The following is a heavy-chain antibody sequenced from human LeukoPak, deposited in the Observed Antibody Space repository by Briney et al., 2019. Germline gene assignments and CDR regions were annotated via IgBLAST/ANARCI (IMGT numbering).Heavy chain of an antibody. D-gene: IGHD6-6*01. J-gene: IGHJ4*02. CDR1: GYTFTSYT. V-gene: IGHV1-2*02. CDR3: ARVKREQLVLDY. Sequence: GASVKVSCKASGYTFTSYTMNWVRQAPGQGLEWMGWINPNSGGTNYAQKFQGRVTMTRDTSISTAYMELSRLRSDDTAVYYCARVKREQLVLDYWGQGTLVTVSS. CDR2: INPNSGGT.